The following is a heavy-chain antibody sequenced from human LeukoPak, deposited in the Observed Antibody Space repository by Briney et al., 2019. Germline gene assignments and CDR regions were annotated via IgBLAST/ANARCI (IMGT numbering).Heavy chain of an antibody. V-gene: IGHV1-18*01. CDR3: ARGFCSSTSCYRDYYYMDV. D-gene: IGHD2-2*02. CDR1: GYTFTSYG. J-gene: IGHJ6*03. CDR2: ISAYNGNT. Sequence: ASVKVSCKASGYTFTSYGISWVRQAPGQGLEWMGWISAYNGNTNYAQKLQGRVTMTTDTSTSTAYMELRSLRSDDTAVYYCARGFCSSTSCYRDYYYMDVWGKGTTVTVSS.